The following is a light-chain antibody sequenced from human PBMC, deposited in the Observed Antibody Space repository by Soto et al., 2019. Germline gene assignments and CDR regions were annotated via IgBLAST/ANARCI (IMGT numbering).Light chain of an antibody. J-gene: IGLJ1*01. CDR3: AAWDGSLNVYV. Sequence: QSVLTQPPSASGTPGQRVTITWSESSSSIGSNSVNWYQQLPRTAPKVLIYTNSQRPSGVPDRFSGSKSGTSASLAISGLQPEDEADYYCAAWDGSLNVYVFGTGTKLTVL. V-gene: IGLV1-44*01. CDR2: TNS. CDR1: SSSIGSNS.